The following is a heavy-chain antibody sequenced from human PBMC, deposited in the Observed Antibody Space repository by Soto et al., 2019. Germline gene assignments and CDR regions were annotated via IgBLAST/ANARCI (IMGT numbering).Heavy chain of an antibody. CDR3: ARGLRRGYDLDY. D-gene: IGHD5-12*01. CDR1: GGTFSSYA. CDR2: VIPIFGTA. V-gene: IGHV1-69*06. Sequence: ASVKVSCKASGGTFSSYAISWVRQAPGQGLEWMGGVIPIFGTANYAQKFQGRVTITADKSTSTAYMELSSLRSEDTAVYYCARGLRRGYDLDYWGQGTLVTVSS. J-gene: IGHJ4*02.